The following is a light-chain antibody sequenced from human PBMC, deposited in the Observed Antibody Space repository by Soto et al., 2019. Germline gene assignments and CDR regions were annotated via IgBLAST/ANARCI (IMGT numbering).Light chain of an antibody. Sequence: VLTQSPGTLSLSPGQGGTLSSRTRQTISNNHIASYQQHTRQPPPLLIHGTSTTATGIPDMFRSSGVGTTFITIISRLEPEDFAVYYCQQYDSSPPITFGQGTRLEIK. CDR1: QTISNNH. CDR2: GTS. J-gene: IGKJ5*01. V-gene: IGKV3-20*01. CDR3: QQYDSSPPIT.